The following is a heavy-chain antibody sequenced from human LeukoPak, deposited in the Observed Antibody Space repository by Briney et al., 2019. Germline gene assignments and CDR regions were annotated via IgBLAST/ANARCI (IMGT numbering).Heavy chain of an antibody. CDR2: GSGYNGNT. D-gene: IGHD2-15*01. Sequence: ASVKVSCKASGYTFTSYGISWVRQAPGQGLEWMGWGSGYNGNTNYAQNLQGRVGMTTDTSTSTAYMDLRSLRSDDTAVYYCARVLCSGGDCYSLFDYWGQGTLVTVSS. CDR1: GYTFTSYG. CDR3: ARVLCSGGDCYSLFDY. V-gene: IGHV1-18*01. J-gene: IGHJ4*02.